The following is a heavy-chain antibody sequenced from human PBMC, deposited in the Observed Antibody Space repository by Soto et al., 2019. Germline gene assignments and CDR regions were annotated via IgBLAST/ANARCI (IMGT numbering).Heavy chain of an antibody. D-gene: IGHD1-1*01. CDR3: AHRQLYNGAWNEGTLDY. V-gene: IGHV2-5*02. J-gene: IGHJ4*02. CDR2: IYWDDDK. Sequence: SGPTLVNPTQTPTLTCTFSGFSLTTRPVGVGWIRQPPGQALEWLALIYWDDDKRYNPSLKTRVTITKDTSKNQVVLTMTNMDPVDTATYYCAHRQLYNGAWNEGTLDYWGQGALVTVSS. CDR1: GFSLTTRPVG.